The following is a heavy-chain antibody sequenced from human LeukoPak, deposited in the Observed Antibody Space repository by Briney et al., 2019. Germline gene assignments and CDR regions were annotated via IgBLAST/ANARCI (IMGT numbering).Heavy chain of an antibody. CDR3: ARDGYYDNAFDV. V-gene: IGHV3-48*04. D-gene: IGHD3-22*01. CDR2: ISSSSSTI. J-gene: IGHJ3*01. Sequence: GGSLRLSCAAPGFTFRIYGMNWVRQAPGKGLEWVSYISSSSSTIYYADSVKGRFTISRDNAKNSLSLQMNSLRAEDTAVYYCARDGYYDNAFDVWGQGTMVTVSS. CDR1: GFTFRIYG.